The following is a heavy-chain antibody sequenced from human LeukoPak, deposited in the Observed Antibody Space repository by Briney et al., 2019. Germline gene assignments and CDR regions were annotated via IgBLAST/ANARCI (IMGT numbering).Heavy chain of an antibody. CDR3: ARGPHKEATSY. CDR2: IKQDGSVK. CDR1: GFTFSSYW. D-gene: IGHD5-12*01. V-gene: IGHV3-7*01. J-gene: IGHJ4*02. Sequence: GGSLRLSCGAPGFTFSSYWMTWVRQAPGKGLEWVANIKQDGSVKNYVDSVKGRFTISRDNAKNSLYLQMNSLRADDTGVYYCARGPHKEATSYWGQGTLVTVSS.